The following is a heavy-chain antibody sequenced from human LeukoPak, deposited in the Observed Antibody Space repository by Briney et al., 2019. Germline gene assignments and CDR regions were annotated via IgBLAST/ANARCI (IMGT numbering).Heavy chain of an antibody. CDR1: GFTFSIYG. D-gene: IGHD3-22*01. V-gene: IGHV3-33*06. CDR2: IWNDGNNK. J-gene: IGHJ4*02. Sequence: GRSLRLSCVASGFTFSIYGMNWVRQAPGEGLEWVAVIWNDGNNKYYADSVKGRFTISRDNSKNTLYLQMNSLRAEDTAVYYCAKVGDSSGYGPGYYFDYWGQGTLVTVSS. CDR3: AKVGDSSGYGPGYYFDY.